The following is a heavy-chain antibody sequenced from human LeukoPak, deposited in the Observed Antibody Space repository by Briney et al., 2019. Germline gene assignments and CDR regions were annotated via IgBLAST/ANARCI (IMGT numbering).Heavy chain of an antibody. CDR1: GFTFSSYA. V-gene: IGHV3-30*04. CDR2: ISYDGSKE. J-gene: IGHJ5*02. Sequence: GGSLRLSCAASGFTFSSYAMHWVHQAPGKGLEWVAVISYDGSKEYYADSVKGRFTISRDKSKNTLYLLMNSLRAEDTAVYYCARGVTTERYNWIDPWGQGTLVTVSS. CDR3: ARGVTTERYNWIDP. D-gene: IGHD4-11*01.